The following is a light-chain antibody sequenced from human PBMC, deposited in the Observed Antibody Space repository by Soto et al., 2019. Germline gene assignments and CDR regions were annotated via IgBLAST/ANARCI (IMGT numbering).Light chain of an antibody. CDR1: SSNIGSNT. V-gene: IGLV1-44*01. Sequence: QSVLTQPPSASRTPGQRVTISCSGSSSNIGSNTVNWYQQLPGTAPKLLIYSNNQRPSGVPGRFSGSKSGTSASLAISGLQSEDEAEYYCAAWDDSLNGWVFGGGTQLTV. J-gene: IGLJ3*02. CDR3: AAWDDSLNGWV. CDR2: SNN.